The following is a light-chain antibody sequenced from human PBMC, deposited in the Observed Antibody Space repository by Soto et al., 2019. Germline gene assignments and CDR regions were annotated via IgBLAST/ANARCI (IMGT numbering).Light chain of an antibody. CDR2: GAS. Sequence: EIVLTQSPGTLSLSPGERATLSCRATQTVSSNYLAWYQQKPGQAPRLLIYGASSRATGIPDRFSGSGSGTDFTLTISRLEPEDVAVYYCQQYGNSLSITFGQGTRLEIK. V-gene: IGKV3-20*01. J-gene: IGKJ5*01. CDR3: QQYGNSLSIT. CDR1: QTVSSNY.